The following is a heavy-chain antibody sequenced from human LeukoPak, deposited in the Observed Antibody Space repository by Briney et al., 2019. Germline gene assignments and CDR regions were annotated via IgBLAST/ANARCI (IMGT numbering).Heavy chain of an antibody. CDR2: IYPGDSDT. CDR3: ARHWRYCSSDRCYPDY. CDR1: GSDFTSYS. J-gene: IGHJ4*02. Sequence: GGPLKISCQGSGSDFTSYSGGWLRRMPGKGRGGRGIIYPGDSDTRYSPSFQGQVTISADQSISTAYLQWSSLKASDTAMYYCARHWRYCSSDRCYPDYWGQGTLVTVSS. V-gene: IGHV5-51*01. D-gene: IGHD2-15*01.